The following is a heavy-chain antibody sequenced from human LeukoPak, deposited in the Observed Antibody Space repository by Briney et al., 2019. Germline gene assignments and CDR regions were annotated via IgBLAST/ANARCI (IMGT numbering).Heavy chain of an antibody. CDR3: ASFIVGATATDDAFDI. Sequence: GASVKVSCKASGGTFSSYAISWVRQAPGQGLEWMGGIIPIFGTANYAQKFQGRVTITTDESTSTAYMELSSLRSEDTAVYYCASFIVGATATDDAFDIWGQGTMVTVSS. V-gene: IGHV1-69*05. CDR2: IIPIFGTA. J-gene: IGHJ3*02. CDR1: GGTFSSYA. D-gene: IGHD1-26*01.